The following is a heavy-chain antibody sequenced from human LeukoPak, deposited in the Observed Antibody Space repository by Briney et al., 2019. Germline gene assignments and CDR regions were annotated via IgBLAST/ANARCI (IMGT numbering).Heavy chain of an antibody. D-gene: IGHD1-1*01. Sequence: GGSLRLSCAASGFTFSSYEMNWVRQAPGKGLEWVSYISSSGSTIYYADSVKGRFTIPRDNAKNSLYLQMNSLRAEDTAVYYCARERNWNDDDTYFDYWGQGTLVTVSS. CDR1: GFTFSSYE. CDR3: ARERNWNDDDTYFDY. CDR2: ISSSGSTI. V-gene: IGHV3-48*03. J-gene: IGHJ4*02.